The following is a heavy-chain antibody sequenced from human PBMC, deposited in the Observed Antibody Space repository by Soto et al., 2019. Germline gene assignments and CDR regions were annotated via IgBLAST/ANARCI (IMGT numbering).Heavy chain of an antibody. CDR1: GFTISTYA. V-gene: IGHV3-23*01. J-gene: IGHJ4*02. Sequence: VGSLRLSCAASGFTISTYAMTWVRQAPGKGPECVSGVTGSGSQIYYADSVKGRFTISKDNSKNTLYLQMSSLRAEDTAVYYCARDFKKGSYLDYWGQGTLVTVSS. CDR3: ARDFKKGSYLDY. D-gene: IGHD3-10*01. CDR2: VTGSGSQI.